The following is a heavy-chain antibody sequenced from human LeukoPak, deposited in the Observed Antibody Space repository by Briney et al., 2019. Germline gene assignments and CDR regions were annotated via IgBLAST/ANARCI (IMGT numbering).Heavy chain of an antibody. CDR1: GYTFTGYY. D-gene: IGHD6-19*01. V-gene: IGHV1-2*02. CDR2: INPNSGGT. CDR3: ARGSRQWLVQGGFDP. Sequence: VASVKVSCKTSGYTFTGYYLHWVRQAPRQGPEWMGWINPNSGGTYYVQKFKGRIIMTRDTSISTAYMELSSLRSEDTAVYYCARGSRQWLVQGGFDPWGQGTLVTVSS. J-gene: IGHJ5*02.